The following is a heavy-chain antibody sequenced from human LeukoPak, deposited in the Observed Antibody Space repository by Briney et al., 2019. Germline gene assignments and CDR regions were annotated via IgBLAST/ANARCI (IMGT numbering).Heavy chain of an antibody. J-gene: IGHJ5*02. CDR1: GFTVSSNY. CDR3: ARDLAFDP. Sequence: GRSLRLSCAASGFTVSSNYMSWVRQAPGKGLEWVSVIYSGGSTYYADSLKGRFTISRDNSKNTLYLQMNSLRAEDTAVYYCARDLAFDPWGQGTLVTVSS. V-gene: IGHV3-53*01. CDR2: IYSGGST. D-gene: IGHD3-3*02.